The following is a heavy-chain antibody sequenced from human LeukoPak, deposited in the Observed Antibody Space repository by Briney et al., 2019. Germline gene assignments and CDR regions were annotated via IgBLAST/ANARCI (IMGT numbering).Heavy chain of an antibody. D-gene: IGHD3-10*02. V-gene: IGHV1-3*01. CDR2: INSGNGNT. J-gene: IGHJ5*02. Sequence: GASVKVSCKASGYTFTSYAMHWMRQAPGQRLEWMGWINSGNGNTKYSQKFQGRVTIARDTSASTAYMELSSLRSEDTAVYYCARDSVRGLNWFDPWGQGTLVTVSS. CDR3: ARDSVRGLNWFDP. CDR1: GYTFTSYA.